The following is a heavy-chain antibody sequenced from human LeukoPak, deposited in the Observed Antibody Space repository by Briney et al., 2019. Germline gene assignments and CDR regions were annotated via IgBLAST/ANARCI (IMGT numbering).Heavy chain of an antibody. V-gene: IGHV3-33*08. D-gene: IGHD4-4*01. Sequence: PGGSLRLSCAASGFTFSGYVMSWVRQAPGKGLEWVAVVWYDGSNKYYADSVKGRFTISRDNSKNMLYLQMNSLRAEDTAVYYCARDPSLRVTLDYWGQGTLVTVSS. CDR2: VWYDGSNK. CDR1: GFTFSGYV. J-gene: IGHJ4*02. CDR3: ARDPSLRVTLDY.